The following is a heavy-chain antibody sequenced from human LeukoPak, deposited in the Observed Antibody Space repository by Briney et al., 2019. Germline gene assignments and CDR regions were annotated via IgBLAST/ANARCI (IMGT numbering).Heavy chain of an antibody. CDR1: GFTFNSYG. J-gene: IGHJ4*02. D-gene: IGHD5-18*01. CDR3: ARGGYSYGYIGYFDY. V-gene: IGHV3-23*01. Sequence: PGGSLRLSCAASGFTFNSYGMSWVRQAPGKGLEWVSGISDSGHTTYSADSVKGRFTISRDNSKNTLYLQMNSLRAEDTAVYYCARGGYSYGYIGYFDYWGQGTLVTVSS. CDR2: ISDSGHTT.